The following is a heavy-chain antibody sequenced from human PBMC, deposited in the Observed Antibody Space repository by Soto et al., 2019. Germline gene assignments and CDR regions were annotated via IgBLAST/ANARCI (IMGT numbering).Heavy chain of an antibody. CDR1: GFTFSFYE. CDR2: ISDSGGTV. D-gene: IGHD3-3*01. CDR3: ARDLLHYDFWSGYSAYFYHGMDV. Sequence: GGSPRLSCAASGFTFSFYEMNWVRQAPGQGLEWVSYISDSGGTVYYADSVKGRFTVSRDNAQNSVYLQMNSLRTEDTAVYYCARDLLHYDFWSGYSAYFYHGMDVWGPGTTVTVSS. J-gene: IGHJ6*02. V-gene: IGHV3-48*03.